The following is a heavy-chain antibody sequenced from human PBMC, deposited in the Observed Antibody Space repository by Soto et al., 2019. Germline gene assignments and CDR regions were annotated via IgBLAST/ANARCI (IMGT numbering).Heavy chain of an antibody. J-gene: IGHJ6*03. CDR1: GGSISSGGYY. D-gene: IGHD2-15*01. V-gene: IGHV4-31*03. CDR2: IYYSGST. CDR3: AREGTGYCSGGSCYAGDYYMDV. Sequence: QVQLQESGPGLVKPSQTLSLTCTVSGGSISSGGYYWSLIRQHPGKGLEWIGYIYYSGSTYYNPSLKSRVTISVDTSKIQFSLKLSSVTAADTAVYYCAREGTGYCSGGSCYAGDYYMDVWGKGTTVTVSS.